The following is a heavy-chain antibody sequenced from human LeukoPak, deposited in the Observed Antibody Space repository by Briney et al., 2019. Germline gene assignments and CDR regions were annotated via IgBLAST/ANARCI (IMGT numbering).Heavy chain of an antibody. V-gene: IGHV3-21*01. Sequence: GGSLRLSCAASGFTFSSYAMSWVRQAPGKGLEWVSSISSSSSYIYYADSVKGRFTISRDNAKNSLYLQMNSLRAEDTAVYYCARAPTMVQGQHDYWGQGTLVTVSS. CDR3: ARAPTMVQGQHDY. D-gene: IGHD3-10*01. J-gene: IGHJ4*02. CDR1: GFTFSSYA. CDR2: ISSSSSYI.